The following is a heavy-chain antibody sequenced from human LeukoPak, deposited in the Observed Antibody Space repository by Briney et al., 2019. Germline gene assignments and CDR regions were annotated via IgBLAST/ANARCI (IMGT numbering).Heavy chain of an antibody. Sequence: GGSLRLSCSASGFTSSRYPMHWVRQPPGKGLEYVSAITNNGRSTYYADSVKGRFTISRDNSKNTLYLQMSSLRAEDTAVYYCASTYSYDSRGYYPFVYWGQGTLVTVPS. D-gene: IGHD3-22*01. J-gene: IGHJ4*02. CDR3: ASTYSYDSRGYYPFVY. V-gene: IGHV3-64D*06. CDR1: GFTSSRYP. CDR2: ITNNGRST.